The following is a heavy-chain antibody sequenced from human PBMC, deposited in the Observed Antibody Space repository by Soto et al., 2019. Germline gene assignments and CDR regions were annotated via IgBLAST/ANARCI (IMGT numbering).Heavy chain of an antibody. CDR1: GFTVSSNY. J-gene: IGHJ6*03. CDR2: IYSGGST. CDR3: AIDLQGYYYYYMDV. Sequence: GGSLRLSCAASGFTVSSNYMSWVRQAPGKGQERVSVIYSGGSTYYADSVKGRFTISRHNSKNTLYLQMNSLRAEDTAVYYCAIDLQGYYYYYMDVWGKGTTVTVSS. V-gene: IGHV3-53*04.